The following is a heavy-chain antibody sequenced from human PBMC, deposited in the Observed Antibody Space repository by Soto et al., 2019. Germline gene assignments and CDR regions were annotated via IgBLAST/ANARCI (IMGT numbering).Heavy chain of an antibody. CDR3: AGDQGYYYSGIDV. J-gene: IGHJ6*02. CDR1: GDSISDYY. Sequence: KASETLSLTCTVSGDSISDYYWSWIRQPAGQGLEWLGRIYTSGSTYYNPSLKSRVTMSVDTSKNQFSLKLSSVTAPDTAVYYCAGDQGYYYSGIDVWGQGTTVTVSS. CDR2: IYTSGST. V-gene: IGHV4-4*07.